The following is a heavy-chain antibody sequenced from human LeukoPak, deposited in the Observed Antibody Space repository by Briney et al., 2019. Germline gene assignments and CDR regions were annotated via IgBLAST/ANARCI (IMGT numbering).Heavy chain of an antibody. CDR3: ARESSRITGNVDY. D-gene: IGHD1-20*01. CDR1: GYTFTSYY. CDR2: INPSGGST. Sequence: GASVKVSCKASGYTFTSYYMHWVRQAPGQGLEWMGIINPSGGSTSYAQKFQGRVTITRNTSISTAYMELSSLRSEDTAVYYCARESSRITGNVDYWGQGTLVTVSS. V-gene: IGHV1-46*01. J-gene: IGHJ4*02.